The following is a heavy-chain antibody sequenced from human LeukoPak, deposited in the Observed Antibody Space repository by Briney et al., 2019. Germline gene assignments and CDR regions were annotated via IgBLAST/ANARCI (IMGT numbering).Heavy chain of an antibody. CDR1: GFIFRNYT. V-gene: IGHV3-23*01. CDR2: ISVVDYNS. D-gene: IGHD6-13*01. CDR3: AKDTSYSSSWIVAPDAFGI. J-gene: IGHJ3*02. Sequence: GGSLRLSCAASGFIFRNYTMSWVRQAPGQGLEWVSTISVVDYNSYYADSVKGRFTISRDNSKNTLFLRMNSLRAEDTAVYYCAKDTSYSSSWIVAPDAFGIWGQGTMVTVSS.